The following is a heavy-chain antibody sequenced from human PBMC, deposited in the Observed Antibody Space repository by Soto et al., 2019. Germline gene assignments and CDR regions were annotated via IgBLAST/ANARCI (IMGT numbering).Heavy chain of an antibody. CDR1: GFTFSSYA. CDR3: AKCAGSGWYPDY. V-gene: IGHV3-23*01. Sequence: EVQLLESAGGLVQPGGSLRLSCAASGFTFSSYAMRWVRQAPGKGLEWVSAISGSGGNTYYADSVKGRFTISRDNSKNTLFLQMNSLIAEDTAVYYCAKCAGSGWYPDYWGQGTLVTVSS. J-gene: IGHJ4*02. D-gene: IGHD6-19*01. CDR2: ISGSGGNT.